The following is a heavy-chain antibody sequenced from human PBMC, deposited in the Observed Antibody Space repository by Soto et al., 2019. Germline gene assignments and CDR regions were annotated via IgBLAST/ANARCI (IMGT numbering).Heavy chain of an antibody. CDR1: AFIFGSYA. J-gene: IGHJ6*02. CDR3: AQDHDRSAAYYYGMDV. V-gene: IGHV3-23*01. Sequence: EVQLLESGGGLVQPGGSLTLSCAVSAFIFGSYAMSWVRQAPGKGLEWVSTINAIGSSKYYADSVKGRFTISRDDSKKTRYPKMNSQRTEDTSLYYCAQDHDRSAAYYYGMDVWGPGTTVTVSS. CDR2: INAIGSSK.